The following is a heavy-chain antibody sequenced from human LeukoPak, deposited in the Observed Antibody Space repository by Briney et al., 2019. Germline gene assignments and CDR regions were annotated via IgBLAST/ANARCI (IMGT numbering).Heavy chain of an antibody. Sequence: GASVKVSCKASGYTFTSYYMHWVRQAPGQGLEWMGIINPSGGSTSYAQKFQGRATMTRDTSTSTVYMELSSLRSEDTAVYYCARYSYGYKAFDYWGQGTLVTVSS. V-gene: IGHV1-46*01. CDR1: GYTFTSYY. CDR2: INPSGGST. D-gene: IGHD5-18*01. J-gene: IGHJ4*02. CDR3: ARYSYGYKAFDY.